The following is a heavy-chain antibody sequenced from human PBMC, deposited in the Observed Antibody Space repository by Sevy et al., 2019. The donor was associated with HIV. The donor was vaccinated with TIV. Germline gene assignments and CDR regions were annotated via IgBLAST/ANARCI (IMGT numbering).Heavy chain of an antibody. Sequence: GGSLRLSCAASGFTFSNAWMSWVRQAPGKGLEWVGRIKSKTDGGTTDYAAPVKGRFTISRDDSKNTLYLQMNSLKTEDTAVYYCTTVTSLEDGGFDYWGQGTLVTVSS. CDR2: IKSKTDGGTT. J-gene: IGHJ4*02. CDR1: GFTFSNAW. CDR3: TTVTSLEDGGFDY. V-gene: IGHV3-15*01. D-gene: IGHD3-16*01.